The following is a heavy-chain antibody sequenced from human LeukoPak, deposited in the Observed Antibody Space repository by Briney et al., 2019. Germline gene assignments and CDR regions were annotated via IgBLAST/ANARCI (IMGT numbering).Heavy chain of an antibody. CDR3: ARDVPYYGSGLDWFDP. V-gene: IGHV1-69*01. CDR1: GGTFSSYA. J-gene: IGHJ5*02. Sequence: SVKVSCKASGGTFSSYAISWVRQAPGQGLEWMGGIIPIFGTANYAQKFQGRVTITADESTSTAYVELSSLRSEDTAVYYCARDVPYYGSGLDWFDPWGQGTLVTVSS. D-gene: IGHD3-10*01. CDR2: IIPIFGTA.